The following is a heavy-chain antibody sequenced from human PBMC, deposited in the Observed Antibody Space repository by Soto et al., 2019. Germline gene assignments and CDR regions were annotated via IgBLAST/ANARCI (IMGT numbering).Heavy chain of an antibody. CDR2: VSYDGSSD. Sequence: GVSLRLSCTGSGFTFSSYAMHWVRLAPGKGLEWVAVVSYDGSSDNYAASVRGRFTISRDNSKNTVFLQMNRLRVEDTAVYYCAKDLYYYDFSLDDSWGQGTLVTVSS. D-gene: IGHD3-16*01. J-gene: IGHJ5*02. CDR1: GFTFSSYA. CDR3: AKDLYYYDFSLDDS. V-gene: IGHV3-30*04.